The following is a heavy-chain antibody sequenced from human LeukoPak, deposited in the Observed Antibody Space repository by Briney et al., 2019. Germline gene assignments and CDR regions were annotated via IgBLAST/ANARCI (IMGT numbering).Heavy chain of an antibody. J-gene: IGHJ4*02. V-gene: IGHV3-23*01. CDR1: GFTFSSYA. CDR3: AKYGDTNAYYFFDY. CDR2: ISGNGGGT. Sequence: GGSLRLSCAVSGFTFSSYAMSWVRQAPGKGLEWVSGISGNGGGTYYADSVKGRFTISRDNSKNTLYLQLNSLRAEDTAIYYCAKYGDTNAYYFFDYWGQGTLVTVSS. D-gene: IGHD3-22*01.